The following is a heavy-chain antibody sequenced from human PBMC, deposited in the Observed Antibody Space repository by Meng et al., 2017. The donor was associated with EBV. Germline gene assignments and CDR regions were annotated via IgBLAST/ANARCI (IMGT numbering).Heavy chain of an antibody. J-gene: IGHJ5*02. CDR1: GGSFSGYY. CDR2: VHYTGST. D-gene: IGHD6-19*01. Sequence: QVQLQQWGAGLLKPSXXLSLTCAVYGGSFSGYYWSWIRQPPGRGLEWIGSVHYTGSTYYSPSLKSRVTVSVDTSKNQFSLRLTSVTAADTAVYYCARPFPSWQSPRLDPFGAWGQGTLVTVSS. CDR3: ARPFPSWQSPRLDPFGA. V-gene: IGHV4-34*01.